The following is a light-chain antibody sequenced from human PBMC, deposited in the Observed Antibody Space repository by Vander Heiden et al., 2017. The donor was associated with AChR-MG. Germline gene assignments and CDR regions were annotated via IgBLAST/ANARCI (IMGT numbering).Light chain of an antibody. V-gene: IGLV1-44*01. CDR2: SNS. CDR1: SSNLGSNA. J-gene: IGLJ2*01. Sequence: QSVLTQSPSASGTPGQRVTISCSGSSSNLGSNAVNWYQQLPGTAPKLLIYSNSQRPSGVPDRFSGSKSGTSASLAISGLQSEDEADYYCAAWDDSLNGVVFGGGTKLTVL. CDR3: AAWDDSLNGVV.